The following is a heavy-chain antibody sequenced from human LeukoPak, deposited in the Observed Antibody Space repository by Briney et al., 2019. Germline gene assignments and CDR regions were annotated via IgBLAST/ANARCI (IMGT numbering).Heavy chain of an antibody. CDR1: GDSVSSNSAT. V-gene: IGHV6-1*01. J-gene: IGHJ1*01. CDR3: ARGPSYFQH. Sequence: HSQTLSLTCAISGDSVSSNSATRNWIRQSPSRGLEWLGRTYYRSKWYKYYAVSVKGRITINPDTSKNQFSLQLNSVTPEDTAVYYCARGPSYFQHWGQGTLVTVSS. CDR2: TYYRSKWYK.